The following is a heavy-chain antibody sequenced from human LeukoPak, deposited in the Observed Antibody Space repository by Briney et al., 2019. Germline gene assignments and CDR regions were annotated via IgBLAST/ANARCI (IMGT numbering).Heavy chain of an antibody. V-gene: IGHV3-53*01. J-gene: IGHJ3*02. CDR2: IYSGGRT. Sequence: PGGSLRLSCAASVFTVSSNDMNWVRQAPGKGLEWVSVIYSGGRTYYADSVKGRFTISRDNSKNTLYLQMDSLRAEDTAVYYCAKYRSGRDGYNTIGGRYAFDIWGQGTMVTVSS. CDR3: AKYRSGRDGYNTIGGRYAFDI. CDR1: VFTVSSND. D-gene: IGHD5-24*01.